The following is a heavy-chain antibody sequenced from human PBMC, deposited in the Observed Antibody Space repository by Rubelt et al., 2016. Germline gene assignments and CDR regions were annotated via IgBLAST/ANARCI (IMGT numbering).Heavy chain of an antibody. CDR1: GGSISTYY. Sequence: QVQLQESGPGLVKPSETLSLTCTVSGGSISTYYWSWIRQPPGKGLEWIGEIDHSGNTDYIPSLKSRVSISVDTSKKQISRKMSYVTAADTVVYYCARHDTGSFRFDFWGQGTPVTVSS. CDR3: ARHDTGSFRFDF. J-gene: IGHJ4*02. CDR2: IDHSGNT. D-gene: IGHD1-26*01. V-gene: IGHV4-59*12.